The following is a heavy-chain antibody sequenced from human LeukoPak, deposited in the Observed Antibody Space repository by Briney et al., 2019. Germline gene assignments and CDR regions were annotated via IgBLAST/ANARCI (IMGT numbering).Heavy chain of an antibody. V-gene: IGHV3-21*01. CDR1: GFTFSSYS. Sequence: GGSPRLSCAASGFTFSSYSMNWVRQAPGKGLEWVSSISSSSSYIYYADSVKGRFTISRDNAKNSLYLQMNSLRAEDTAVYYCAREGSRLGELSLYPYYYGMDVWGKGTTVTVSS. J-gene: IGHJ6*04. CDR2: ISSSSSYI. D-gene: IGHD3-16*02. CDR3: AREGSRLGELSLYPYYYGMDV.